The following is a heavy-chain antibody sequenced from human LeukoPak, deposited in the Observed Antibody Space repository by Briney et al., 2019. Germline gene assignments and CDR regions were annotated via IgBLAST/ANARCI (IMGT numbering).Heavy chain of an antibody. CDR3: ARDRGYSYAKKSSNYYYMDV. CDR2: IIPIFGTA. CDR1: GGTFSSYA. D-gene: IGHD5-18*01. Sequence: GASVRVSCKASGGTFSSYAITWVRQAPGQGLEWMGGIIPIFGTANYAQKFQGRVTITADESTSTAYMGLYSLRSEDTAVYFCARDRGYSYAKKSSNYYYMDVWGKGTTVTISS. J-gene: IGHJ6*03. V-gene: IGHV1-69*01.